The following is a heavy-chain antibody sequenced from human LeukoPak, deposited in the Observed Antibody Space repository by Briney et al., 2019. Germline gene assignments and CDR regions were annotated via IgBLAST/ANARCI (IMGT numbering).Heavy chain of an antibody. CDR3: AELGITMIGGV. V-gene: IGHV3-7*01. J-gene: IGHJ6*04. D-gene: IGHD3-10*02. CDR2: IKQDGSEK. CDR1: GFAFSSYW. Sequence: GGSLRPSCAASGFAFSSYWMSWVRQAPGKGLEWVANIKQDGSEKYYVDSVKGRFTISRDNAKNSLYLQMNSLRAEDTAVYYCAELGITMIGGVWGKGTTVTISS.